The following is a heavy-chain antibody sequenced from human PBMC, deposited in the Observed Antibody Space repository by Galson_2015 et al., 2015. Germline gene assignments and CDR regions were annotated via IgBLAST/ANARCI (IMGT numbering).Heavy chain of an antibody. D-gene: IGHD3-10*01. CDR1: GFTFSSYG. CDR3: ARDVGVRTYYYYGMDV. J-gene: IGHJ6*02. CDR2: IPYDGSNK. V-gene: IGHV3-30*03. Sequence: SLRLSCAASGFTFSSYGMHWVRQAPGKGLEWVAVIPYDGSNKYYADSVKGRFTISRDNSKNTLYLQMNSLRAEDTAVYYCARDVGVRTYYYYGMDVWGQGTTVTVSS.